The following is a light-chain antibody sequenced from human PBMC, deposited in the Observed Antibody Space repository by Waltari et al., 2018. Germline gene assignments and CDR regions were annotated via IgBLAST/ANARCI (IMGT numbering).Light chain of an antibody. J-gene: IGLJ2*01. CDR3: SSYRRSDIVV. Sequence: QSALTQPASVSGSPGQSLTISCTGISSDVGGYNDVPWYQHHQGKAPKIMIYDVNDRPSGVSNRFSGSKSGNTASLTISGLQAEDEADYYCSSYRRSDIVVFGGGTKLTVL. CDR2: DVN. CDR1: SSDVGGYND. V-gene: IGLV2-14*03.